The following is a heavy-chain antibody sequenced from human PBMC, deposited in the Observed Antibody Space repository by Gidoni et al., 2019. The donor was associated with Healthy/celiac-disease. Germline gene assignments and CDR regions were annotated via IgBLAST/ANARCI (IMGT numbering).Heavy chain of an antibody. Sequence: EVQLVESGGGLVQPGGSLRLSCAASGFTFSSYSMNWVRQAPGKGLEWVSFISSSSSTIIYPDPVKGRFTNSRDNAKNSLYLQMNSLRAEDTAVYYCTRDFDWPLPDPYYFDYWGQGTLVTVSS. J-gene: IGHJ4*02. CDR1: GFTFSSYS. V-gene: IGHV3-48*01. CDR3: TRDFDWPLPDPYYFDY. D-gene: IGHD3-9*01. CDR2: ISSSSSTI.